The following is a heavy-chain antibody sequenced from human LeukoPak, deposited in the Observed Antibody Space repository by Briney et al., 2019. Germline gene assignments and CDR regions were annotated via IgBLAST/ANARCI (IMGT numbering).Heavy chain of an antibody. CDR2: ISYDGSNK. D-gene: IGHD1-26*01. J-gene: IGHJ4*02. CDR1: GFTFNNYA. Sequence: PGRSLRLSCAASGFTFNNYALHWVRQAPGKGLEWVALISYDGSNKFYADSVKGRFTISRDNSKNTLYLQMNSLRAEDTAIYYCARESYSGSSFDYWGQGTLVTVSS. V-gene: IGHV3-30-3*01. CDR3: ARESYSGSSFDY.